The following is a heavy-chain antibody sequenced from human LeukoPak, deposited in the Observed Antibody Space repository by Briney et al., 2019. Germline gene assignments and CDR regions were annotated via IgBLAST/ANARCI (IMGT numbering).Heavy chain of an antibody. J-gene: IGHJ4*02. CDR3: ARKRLCSSTSCYPYPLDY. Sequence: ASVKVSCKASGGTFSSYAISWVRQAPGQGLEWMGGIIPIFGTANYAQKFQGRVTITADESTSTAYMELSSLRSEDTAVYYCARKRLCSSTSCYPYPLDYWGQGTLVTVSS. D-gene: IGHD2-2*01. V-gene: IGHV1-69*13. CDR2: IIPIFGTA. CDR1: GGTFSSYA.